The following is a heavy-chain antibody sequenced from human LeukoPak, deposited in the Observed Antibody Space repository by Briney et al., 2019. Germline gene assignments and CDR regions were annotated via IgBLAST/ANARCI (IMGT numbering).Heavy chain of an antibody. D-gene: IGHD6-13*01. J-gene: IGHJ6*02. CDR1: GFTFSSYS. V-gene: IGHV3-48*01. Sequence: PGGSLRLSCAASGFTFSSYSMNWVRQAPGKGLEWISYISSSSSTVDYADSVKGRFTISRDSAKNSLYLQMNSLGADDTAVYFCARGIAPAGYYYYGLDVWGQGTTVTVSS. CDR3: ARGIAPAGYYYYGLDV. CDR2: ISSSSSTV.